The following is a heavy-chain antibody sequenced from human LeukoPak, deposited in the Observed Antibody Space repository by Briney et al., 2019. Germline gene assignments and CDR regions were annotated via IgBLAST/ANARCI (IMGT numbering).Heavy chain of an antibody. CDR3: ARDYSSGWYSVDY. Sequence: ASVKVSCKASGYTFIRYGISWVRQAPGQGLEWMGWISPYNGNTKLAQKLQGRVTLTTDTATSTAYMELRSLRSDDTAIYYCARDYSSGWYSVDYWGQGTLITVSS. D-gene: IGHD6-19*01. J-gene: IGHJ4*02. CDR1: GYTFIRYG. V-gene: IGHV1-18*01. CDR2: ISPYNGNT.